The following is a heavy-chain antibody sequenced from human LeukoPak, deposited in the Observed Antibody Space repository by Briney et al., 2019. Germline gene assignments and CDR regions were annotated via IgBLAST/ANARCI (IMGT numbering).Heavy chain of an antibody. CDR3: ARVNTATLPFDY. D-gene: IGHD5-18*01. J-gene: IGHJ4*02. V-gene: IGHV4-30-4*08. CDR1: GGSISSGDYY. Sequence: SETLSLTCTVSGGSISSGDYYWSWIRQPPGKGLEWIGYIYYSGSTYYNPSLKSRVTISVDTSKNQFSLKLSSVTAADTAVYYCARVNTATLPFDYWGQGTLVTVPS. CDR2: IYYSGST.